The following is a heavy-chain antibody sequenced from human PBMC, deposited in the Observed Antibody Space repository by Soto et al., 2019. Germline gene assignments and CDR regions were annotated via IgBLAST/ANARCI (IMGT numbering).Heavy chain of an antibody. CDR2: INSDETIT. CDR3: VCFECGRTAVVTAMEANDY. J-gene: IGHJ4*02. D-gene: IGHD2-21*02. V-gene: IGHV3-74*01. Sequence: GGSLRLSCAASGFTFSNYWMHWVRQSPGKGLVWVSRINSDETITSYADSVKGRFTISRDNAKNTLYLKMSSLRVEDTALYYCVCFECGRTAVVTAMEANDYWGQGTLVTVSS. CDR1: GFTFSNYW.